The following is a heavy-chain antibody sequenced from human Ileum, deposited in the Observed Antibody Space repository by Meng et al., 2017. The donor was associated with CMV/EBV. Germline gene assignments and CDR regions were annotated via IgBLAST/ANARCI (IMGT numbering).Heavy chain of an antibody. V-gene: IGHV3-21*01. D-gene: IGHD3-22*01. CDR3: ARVRAMIVASDAFDI. CDR1: GFTFSSYS. CDR2: ISSSSSYI. J-gene: IGHJ3*02. Sequence: GESLKISCAASGFTFSSYSMNWVRQAPGKGLEWVSSISSSSSYIYYADSVKGRFTISRDNAKNSLYLQMNSLRAEDTAVYYCARVRAMIVASDAFDIWGQGTMVTVSS.